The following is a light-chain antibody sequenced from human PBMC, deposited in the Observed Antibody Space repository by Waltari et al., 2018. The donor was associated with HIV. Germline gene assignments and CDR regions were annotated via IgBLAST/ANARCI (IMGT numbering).Light chain of an antibody. CDR3: AAWDDSVNGLV. CDR2: HNS. Sequence: QSVLTQPPSASGTAGPRVTISCSGTSSNIGSNTVHWYQQLPGTAPKLLIYHNSQRPSGVPDRFSGSKSGTSASLAISGLQSEDEADYYCAAWDDSVNGLVFGGGTKLTV. V-gene: IGLV1-44*01. CDR1: SSNIGSNT. J-gene: IGLJ3*02.